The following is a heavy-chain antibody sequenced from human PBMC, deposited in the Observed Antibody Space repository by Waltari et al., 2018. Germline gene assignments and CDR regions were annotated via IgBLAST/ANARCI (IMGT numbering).Heavy chain of an antibody. V-gene: IGHV4-59*01. CDR3: ARGLVGAIWYFDY. J-gene: IGHJ4*02. CDR1: GGSISSYS. D-gene: IGHD1-26*01. CDR2: IYYSGST. Sequence: QVQLQESGPGLVKPSETLSLTCTVSGGSISSYSWRWIRQPPGKGLEWIGYIYYSGSTNYNPSLKSRVTISVDTSKNQFSLKLSSVTAADTAVYYCARGLVGAIWYFDYWGQGTLVTVSS.